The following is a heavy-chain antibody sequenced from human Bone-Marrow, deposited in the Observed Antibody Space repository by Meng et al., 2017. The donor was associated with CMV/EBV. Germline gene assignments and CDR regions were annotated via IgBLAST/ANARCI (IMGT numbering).Heavy chain of an antibody. D-gene: IGHD6-19*01. CDR2: VNSKNEAT. Sequence: VQPGQFGAQMKKPGASVWVSCTTSGFTFSDYYIHWVRQAPGQGLEWMGWVNSKNEATNYARKFQGRVSMTRDTSISTAHMELSRLMSDDTAVYYCVRSSGWSLFDYWGQGTLVTVSS. V-gene: IGHV1-2*02. CDR1: GFTFSDYY. J-gene: IGHJ4*02. CDR3: VRSSGWSLFDY.